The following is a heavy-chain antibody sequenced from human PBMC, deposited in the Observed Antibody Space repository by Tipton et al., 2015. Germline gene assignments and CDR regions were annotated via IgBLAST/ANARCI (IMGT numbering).Heavy chain of an antibody. Sequence: TLSLTCTVSGGSVSSSSNYWGWIRQPPGKGLEWIGSIYYSGSTYYSPSLKSRVTISVDTSKNQFSLKLRSVTAADTAVYYCARQIAVAARDWFDPWGQGTLVTVSS. CDR3: ARQIAVAARDWFDP. CDR1: GGSVSSSSNY. CDR2: IYYSGST. D-gene: IGHD6-13*01. V-gene: IGHV4-39*01. J-gene: IGHJ5*02.